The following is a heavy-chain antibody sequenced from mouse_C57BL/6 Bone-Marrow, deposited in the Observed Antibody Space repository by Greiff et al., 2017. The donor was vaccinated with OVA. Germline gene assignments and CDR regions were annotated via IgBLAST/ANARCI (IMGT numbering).Heavy chain of an antibody. D-gene: IGHD1-1*01. CDR1: GYTFTGYW. CDR2: ILPGSGST. J-gene: IGHJ4*01. CDR3: ARSPYYYGSSPSYAMDY. V-gene: IGHV1-9*01. Sequence: QVQLQQSGAELMKPGASVKLSCKATGYTFTGYWIEWVKQRPGHGLEWIGEILPGSGSTNYNEKFKGKATFTADTSSNTAYMQLSSLTTEDSAIYYCARSPYYYGSSPSYAMDYWGQGTSVTVSS.